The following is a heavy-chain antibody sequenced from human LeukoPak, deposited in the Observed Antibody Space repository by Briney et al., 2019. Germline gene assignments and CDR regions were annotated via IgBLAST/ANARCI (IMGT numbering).Heavy chain of an antibody. D-gene: IGHD3-16*01. CDR2: ISSSGSTI. CDR3: ARLGGAENWFDP. J-gene: IGHJ5*02. Sequence: GGSLRLSCAASGFTFSSYEMNWVRQAPGKRLEWVSYISSSGSTIYYADSVKGRFTISRDNAKNSLYLQMNSLRAEDTAVYYCARLGGAENWFDPWGQGTLVTVSS. CDR1: GFTFSSYE. V-gene: IGHV3-48*03.